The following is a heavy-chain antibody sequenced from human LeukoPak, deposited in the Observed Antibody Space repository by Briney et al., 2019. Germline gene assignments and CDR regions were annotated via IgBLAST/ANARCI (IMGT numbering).Heavy chain of an antibody. CDR1: GGSISSYY. J-gene: IGHJ4*02. Sequence: SETLSLTCTVSGGSISSYYWSWIRQPPGKGLEWIGYIYYSGSTNYNPSLKSRVTISVDTSKNQFSLKLSSVTAADTAVYYCARLYSGSYWPDYWGQGTLVTVSS. CDR2: IYYSGST. D-gene: IGHD1-26*01. CDR3: ARLYSGSYWPDY. V-gene: IGHV4-59*08.